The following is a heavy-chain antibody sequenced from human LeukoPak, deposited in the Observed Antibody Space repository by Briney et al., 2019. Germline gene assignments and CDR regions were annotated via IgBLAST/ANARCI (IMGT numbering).Heavy chain of an antibody. CDR2: IRYDGSNK. J-gene: IGHJ4*02. Sequence: GGSLRLSCAASGFTFSSYGMHWVRQAPGKGLEWVAFIRYDGSNKYYADSVKGRFTISRYNSKNTLYLQMNSLRAEDTAVYYCAKDGGYGYSSPRYYFDYWGQGTLVTVSS. CDR1: GFTFSSYG. CDR3: AKDGGYGYSSPRYYFDY. V-gene: IGHV3-30*02. D-gene: IGHD6-13*01.